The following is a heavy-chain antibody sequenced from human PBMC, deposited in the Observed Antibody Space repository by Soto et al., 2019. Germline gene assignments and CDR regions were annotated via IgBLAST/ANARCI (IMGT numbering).Heavy chain of an antibody. J-gene: IGHJ6*02. CDR2: IIPIFGTA. CDR3: ARPPNSLYDSYYYGMDV. V-gene: IGHV1-69*13. CDR1: GVTFSSYA. Sequence: GASLKVSCKSSGVTFSSYAISWVRQAPGQGLEWMGGIIPIFGTANYAQKFQGRVTITADESTSTAYMELSSLRSEDTAVYYCARPPNSLYDSYYYGMDVWGPGTTVTVSS. D-gene: IGHD3-22*01.